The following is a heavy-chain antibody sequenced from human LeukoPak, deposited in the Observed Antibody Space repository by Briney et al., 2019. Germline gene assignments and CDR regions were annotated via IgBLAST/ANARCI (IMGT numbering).Heavy chain of an antibody. J-gene: IGHJ5*02. CDR3: ARVRPPRGGYNLGGWFDP. V-gene: IGHV1-8*01. D-gene: IGHD5-24*01. CDR2: MNPNSGNT. CDR1: GYTFTSYD. Sequence: ASVKVSCKASGYTFTSYDINWVRQATGQGLEWMGWMNPNSGNTGYAQKFQGRVTMTRSTSISTAYMELSSLRSEDTAVYYCARVRPPRGGYNLGGWFDPWGQGTLVTVSS.